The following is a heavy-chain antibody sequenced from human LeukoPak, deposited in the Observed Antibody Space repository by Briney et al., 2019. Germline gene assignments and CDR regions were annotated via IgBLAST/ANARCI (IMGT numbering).Heavy chain of an antibody. V-gene: IGHV4-59*01. CDR3: ARVIRIAVAGTGEGVAYNWFDP. J-gene: IGHJ5*02. CDR1: GGSISSYY. Sequence: SETLSLTCTVSGGSISSYYWSWIRQPPGKGLEWIGYIYYSGSTNYNPSLKSRVTISVDTSKNQFSLKLSSVTAADTAVYYCARVIRIAVAGTGEGVAYNWFDPWGQGTLVTVSS. D-gene: IGHD6-19*01. CDR2: IYYSGST.